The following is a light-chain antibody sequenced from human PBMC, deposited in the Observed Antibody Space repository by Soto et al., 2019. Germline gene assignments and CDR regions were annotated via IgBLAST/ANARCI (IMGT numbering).Light chain of an antibody. J-gene: IGKJ1*01. Sequence: DIQMTQSPSTLSASVGDRVTITCRASQSISSWLAGYQQKPGKAPKLLIYDASGLESGVPSRCSGSGSGTEFTLTISSLQPGDFATYYCQQYRSYWTFGQGTKVEIK. CDR3: QQYRSYWT. CDR2: DAS. V-gene: IGKV1-5*01. CDR1: QSISSW.